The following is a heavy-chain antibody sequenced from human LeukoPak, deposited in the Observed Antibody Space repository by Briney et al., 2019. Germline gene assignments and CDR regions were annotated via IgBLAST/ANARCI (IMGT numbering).Heavy chain of an antibody. D-gene: IGHD6-6*01. CDR3: TTAPKVYSSSSFY. CDR2: IRSTANGYAT. V-gene: IGHV3-73*01. J-gene: IGHJ4*02. Sequence: PGGSLRLSCAASGFTFSGSALHWVRQASGKGLEWVGRIRSTANGYATAYAASVKGRFTISRDDSKNTAYLQMNSLKTEDTAVYYCTTAPKVYSSSSFYWGQGTLVTVSS. CDR1: GFTFSGSA.